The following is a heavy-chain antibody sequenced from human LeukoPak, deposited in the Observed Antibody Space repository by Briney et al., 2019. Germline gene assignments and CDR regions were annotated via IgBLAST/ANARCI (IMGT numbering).Heavy chain of an antibody. D-gene: IGHD1-26*01. Sequence: ASVKVSCKASGYSFTSYGMTWVRQVPGQGLEWVGWISTESGNTKYAEDLQGSVTMTRDTSTSTVYMELRSLTSEDAAVYYCARDKDWDLDYWGQGTRVTVSS. CDR3: ARDKDWDLDY. J-gene: IGHJ4*02. CDR1: GYSFTSYG. V-gene: IGHV1-18*01. CDR2: ISTESGNT.